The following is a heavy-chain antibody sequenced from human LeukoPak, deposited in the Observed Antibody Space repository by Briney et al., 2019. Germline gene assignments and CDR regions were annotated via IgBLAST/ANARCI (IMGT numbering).Heavy chain of an antibody. CDR2: ISGSGVTT. J-gene: IGHJ4*02. CDR3: ATKGLWSGAYFDY. Sequence: QSGGSLRLSCAAAGFTFSTFGLTWVRQAPGKGLEWVSYISGSGVTTIYADSVKGRFTISRDNSKNTLYLQVNSLRAEDTAVYYCATKGLWSGAYFDYWGQGTLVTVSS. V-gene: IGHV3-23*01. CDR1: GFTFSTFG. D-gene: IGHD3-3*01.